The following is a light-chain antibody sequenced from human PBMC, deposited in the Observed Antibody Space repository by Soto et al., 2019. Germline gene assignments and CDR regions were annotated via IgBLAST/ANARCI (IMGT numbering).Light chain of an antibody. CDR3: AAWDDSLNGVL. V-gene: IGLV1-44*01. CDR1: SSNIGSNA. Sequence: QSVLTQPPSASGTPGQRVTISCSGSSSNIGSNAVNWYQQLPGTAPKLLIHSYNQRPSGVPDRFSGSNSGTSASLAITGLQSEDEAEYYCAAWDDSLNGVLFGGGTKLTVL. J-gene: IGLJ2*01. CDR2: SYN.